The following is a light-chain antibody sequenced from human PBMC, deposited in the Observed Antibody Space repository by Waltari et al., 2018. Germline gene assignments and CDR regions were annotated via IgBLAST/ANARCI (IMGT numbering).Light chain of an antibody. V-gene: IGLV2-23*02. CDR3: CSYAGGTTYV. J-gene: IGLJ1*01. Sequence: QPALTQPASVSGSPGQSITLSCTGNSSDVGNYHVVSLYQQYPGKAPKFIIYEVSEGPSGVSNRFSGSKSGNTASLTISGLQAEDEADYYCCSYAGGTTYVFGTGTKVTVL. CDR1: SSDVGNYHV. CDR2: EVS.